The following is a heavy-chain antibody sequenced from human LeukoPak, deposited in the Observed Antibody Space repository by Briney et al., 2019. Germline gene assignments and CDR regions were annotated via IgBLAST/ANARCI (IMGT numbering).Heavy chain of an antibody. V-gene: IGHV3-74*01. CDR2: IDGDGTTA. Sequence: PGGSLRLSCAASGFTFSNYWMHWVCQAPGKGLVWVSRIDGDGTTANYAESVKGRFTISRDNANNTLYLQINSLSAEDTAVYYCYVHHYYYYMDVWGKGTTVTVSS. CDR3: YVHHYYYYMDV. J-gene: IGHJ6*03. CDR1: GFTFSNYW. D-gene: IGHD3-16*01.